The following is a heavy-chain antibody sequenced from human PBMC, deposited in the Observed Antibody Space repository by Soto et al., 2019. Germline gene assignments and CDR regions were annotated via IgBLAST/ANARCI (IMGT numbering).Heavy chain of an antibody. V-gene: IGHV3-30*18. Sequence: ESGGGVVQPGRSLRPSCAASGFTFSSYGMHWVRQAPGKGLEWVAVISYDGSNKYYADSVKGRFTISRDNSKNTLYLQMNSLRAEDTAVYYCAKDRRPNYYYGMDVWGQGTTVTVSS. CDR3: AKDRRPNYYYGMDV. CDR2: ISYDGSNK. D-gene: IGHD6-25*01. J-gene: IGHJ6*02. CDR1: GFTFSSYG.